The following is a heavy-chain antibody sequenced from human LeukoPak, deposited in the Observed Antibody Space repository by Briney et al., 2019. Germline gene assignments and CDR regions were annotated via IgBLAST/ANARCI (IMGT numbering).Heavy chain of an antibody. D-gene: IGHD4-17*01. CDR2: IYYSGST. CDR1: GGSISSGGYY. CDR3: ARTSTVTLRGNYFDY. Sequence: SETLSLTCTVSGGSISSGGYYWSWIRQHPGKGLEWIGYIYYSGSTYYNLSLKSRVTISVDTSKNQFSLKLSSVTAADTAVYYCARTSTVTLRGNYFDYWAREPWSPSPQ. J-gene: IGHJ4*02. V-gene: IGHV4-31*03.